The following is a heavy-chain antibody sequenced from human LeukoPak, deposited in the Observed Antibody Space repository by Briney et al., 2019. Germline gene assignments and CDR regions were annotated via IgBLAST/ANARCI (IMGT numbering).Heavy chain of an antibody. J-gene: IGHJ6*03. V-gene: IGHV3-9*01. CDR2: INWNSDII. CDR3: AKGRLIDFYYYMDV. CDR1: GFTFDDYA. Sequence: GGSLRLSCAASGFTFDDYAMHWVRQAPGKGLEWVSGINWNSDIIGYADSVKGRFTISRDNAKNSLYLQINSLRPADTALYYCAKGRLIDFYYYMDVWGKGTTVTISS. D-gene: IGHD3-10*01.